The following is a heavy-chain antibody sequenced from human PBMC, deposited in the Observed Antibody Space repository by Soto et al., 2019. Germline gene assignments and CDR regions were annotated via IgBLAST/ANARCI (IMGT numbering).Heavy chain of an antibody. J-gene: IGHJ3*02. CDR2: IYSGGNT. D-gene: IGHD6-19*01. V-gene: IGHV3-66*01. CDR1: GFTVISNY. Sequence: EVQLVESGGGLVQPGGSLRLSCAASGFTVISNYMSGVPQAPGRGLEWVSVIYSGGNTYYADSVKGRFTISRDNSKNTLYLQMNSLRAEDTAVYYCASEQPVAIAFDIWGQGTMVTVSS. CDR3: ASEQPVAIAFDI.